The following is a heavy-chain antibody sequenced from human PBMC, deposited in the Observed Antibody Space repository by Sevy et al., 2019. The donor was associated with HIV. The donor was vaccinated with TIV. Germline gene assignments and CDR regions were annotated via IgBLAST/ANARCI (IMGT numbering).Heavy chain of an antibody. CDR2: ISYTGST. V-gene: IGHV4-39*01. CDR1: GVSISGGAYY. J-gene: IGHJ5*02. Sequence: SETLSLTCTVSGVSISGGAYYWGWIRQPPGKGLEWIGSISYTGSTYYNPSLKSRVTISVGTSKNQFSLKLTSVTAADTAVYYCARRGDNNWFDPWGQGTLVTVSS. CDR3: ARRGDNNWFDP. D-gene: IGHD2-15*01.